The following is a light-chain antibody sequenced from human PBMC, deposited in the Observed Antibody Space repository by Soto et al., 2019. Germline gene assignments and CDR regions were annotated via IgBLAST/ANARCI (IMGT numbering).Light chain of an antibody. V-gene: IGLV2-8*01. CDR1: SSAVGAFNY. CDR3: SSYAGNNNVM. Sequence: SGLTQPPSASGSPGQSVTISCTGTSSAVGAFNYVSWYQQYPGEAPKLIIYEVTKRPSGVPDRFSGSKSGSTASLTVSGLQAEDEADYYYSSYAGNNNVMFGGGTKLTVL. J-gene: IGLJ3*02. CDR2: EVT.